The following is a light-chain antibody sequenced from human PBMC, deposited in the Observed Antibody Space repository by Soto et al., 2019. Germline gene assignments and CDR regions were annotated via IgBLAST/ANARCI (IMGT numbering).Light chain of an antibody. V-gene: IGLV3-1*01. CDR3: QAWDSRV. Sequence: SYELTQPPSVSVSPGQTASITCSGDKLGDKYVCWYQQKPGQSPVLVIYQDTKRPSGIPERFSGSNSGNTATLTIGGTQAMDEADYYCQAWDSRVFGGGTKVTVL. CDR2: QDT. CDR1: KLGDKY. J-gene: IGLJ3*02.